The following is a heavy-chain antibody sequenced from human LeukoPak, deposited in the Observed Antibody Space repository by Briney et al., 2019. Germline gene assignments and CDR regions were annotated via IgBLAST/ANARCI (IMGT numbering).Heavy chain of an antibody. CDR1: GFTFSSYG. D-gene: IGHD3-10*01. CDR3: AKDSERYYGSGSRQYYYYFYGMDV. CDR2: ISYDGSNK. Sequence: GGTVRLSCGASGFTFSSYGMHWVRHAPGKGLEWVAVISYDGSNKYYADSVKGRFTISRDNSKNTLYLQMNSLRAEDTAVYYCAKDSERYYGSGSRQYYYYFYGMDVWGQGTTVTVSS. J-gene: IGHJ6*02. V-gene: IGHV3-30*18.